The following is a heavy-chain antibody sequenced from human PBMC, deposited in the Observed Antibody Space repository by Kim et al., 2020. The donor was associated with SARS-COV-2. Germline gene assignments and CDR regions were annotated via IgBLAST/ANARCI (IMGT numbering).Heavy chain of an antibody. CDR2: IDCGNGNT. Sequence: ASVKVSCKTSGHFFTRDSIHWVRQAPGQGLEWMEGIDCGNGNTIYSQKFQGRVTFTTDTSASTAYMELSFLRSEDSAVYYCLGGFYFDYWGQGTLVTVSS. CDR1: GHFFTRDS. D-gene: IGHD3-16*01. J-gene: IGHJ4*02. CDR3: LGGFYFDY. V-gene: IGHV1-3*01.